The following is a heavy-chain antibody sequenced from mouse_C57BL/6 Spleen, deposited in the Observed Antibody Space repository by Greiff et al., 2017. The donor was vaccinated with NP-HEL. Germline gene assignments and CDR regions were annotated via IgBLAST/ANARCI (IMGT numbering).Heavy chain of an antibody. CDR1: GYTFTDYN. J-gene: IGHJ3*01. CDR2: INPNNGGT. V-gene: IGHV1-18*01. D-gene: IGHD4-1*01. Sequence: EVQLQQSGPELVKPGASVKTPCKASGYTFTDYNMDWVKQSHGKSLEWIGDINPNNGGTIYNQKFKGKATLTVDKSSSTAYMELRSLTSEDTAVYYCASWDVGFAYWGQGTLVTVSA. CDR3: ASWDVGFAY.